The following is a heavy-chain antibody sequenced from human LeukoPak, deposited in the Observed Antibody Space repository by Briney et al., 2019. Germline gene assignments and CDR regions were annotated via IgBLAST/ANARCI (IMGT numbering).Heavy chain of an antibody. V-gene: IGHV4-39*07. Sequence: PSETLSLTCTVSGGSISSSSYYWGWIRQPPGKGLEWIGSIYYSGSTYYNPSLKSRVTISVDTSKNQFSLKLSSVTAADTAVYYCARPKEYYYGSGSAAFDIWGQGTMVTVSS. CDR3: ARPKEYYYGSGSAAFDI. CDR2: IYYSGST. CDR1: GGSISSSSYY. D-gene: IGHD3-10*01. J-gene: IGHJ3*02.